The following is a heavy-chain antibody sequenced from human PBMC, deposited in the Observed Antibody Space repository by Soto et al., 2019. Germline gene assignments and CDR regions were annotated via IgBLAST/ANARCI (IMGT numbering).Heavy chain of an antibody. Sequence: QVQLVQSGAEVKKPGSSVKVSCKASGGTFSSYAISWVRQAAGQGLEWMGRNIPIFGTANYAQKFQGRVTITADKSTSTAYLELSSLRSEDTAVYYCASPTREWLPPARDYYYGMDVWGQGTTVTVSS. J-gene: IGHJ6*02. V-gene: IGHV1-69*06. CDR1: GGTFSSYA. CDR3: ASPTREWLPPARDYYYGMDV. D-gene: IGHD3-3*01. CDR2: NIPIFGTA.